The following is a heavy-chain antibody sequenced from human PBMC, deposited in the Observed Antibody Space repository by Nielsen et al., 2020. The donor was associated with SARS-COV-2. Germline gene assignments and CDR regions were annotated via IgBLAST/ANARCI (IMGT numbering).Heavy chain of an antibody. CDR3: ARHRGGYIDY. J-gene: IGHJ4*02. CDR1: GYGFTTYS. V-gene: IGHV1-3*01. Sequence: ASVKVSCKASGYGFTTYSMHWVRQAPGQRLEWMGWINAGNGNTKYSQKFQGRVTITRDTSASTAYMELSSLRSEDTALYYCARHRGGYIDYWGQGTLVTVSS. D-gene: IGHD3-10*01. CDR2: INAGNGNT.